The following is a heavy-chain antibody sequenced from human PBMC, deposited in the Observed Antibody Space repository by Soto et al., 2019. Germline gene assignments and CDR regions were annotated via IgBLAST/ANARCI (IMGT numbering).Heavy chain of an antibody. CDR2: IYYSGSN. J-gene: IGHJ3*02. V-gene: IGHV4-59*01. CDR3: ARANRGYGVWFRGADAFDI. D-gene: IGHD2-8*01. CDR1: GGSISSYY. Sequence: VQLQESGPGLVKPSETLSLTCTVSGGSISSYYWSWIRQPPGKGLEWIVYIYYSGSNNYNPSLKSRVTISVDTSKNQFSLKLSSVTAADTAVYYCARANRGYGVWFRGADAFDIWGQGTMVTVSS.